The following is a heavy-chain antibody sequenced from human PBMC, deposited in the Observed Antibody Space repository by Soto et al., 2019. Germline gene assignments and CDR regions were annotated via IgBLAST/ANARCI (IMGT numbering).Heavy chain of an antibody. CDR1: GFTFSSYA. D-gene: IGHD6-13*01. J-gene: IGHJ6*02. V-gene: IGHV3-23*01. CDR3: AKDRDGAAAGPTKFYGMDV. CDR2: ISGSGDST. Sequence: EVQLLESGGGLVQPGGSLRLSCAASGFTFSSYAMSWVRQAPGKGLEWVSVISGSGDSTYYADSVRGRFTISLDTSTNPLYLQMNSLRAEDTAVYYCAKDRDGAAAGPTKFYGMDVWGQGTTVTVSS.